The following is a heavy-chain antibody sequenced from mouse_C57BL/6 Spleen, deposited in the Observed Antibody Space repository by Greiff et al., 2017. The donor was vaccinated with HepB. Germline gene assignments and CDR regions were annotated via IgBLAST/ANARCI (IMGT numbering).Heavy chain of an antibody. V-gene: IGHV2-2*01. Sequence: VQLQQSGPGLVQPSQSLSITCTVSGFSLTSYGVHWVRQSPGKGLEWLGVIWSGGSTDYNAAFISRLSISKDNSKSQVFFKMNRLQADDTAIYYCARKNYGSSYAYAMDYWGQGTSVTVSS. D-gene: IGHD1-1*01. CDR1: GFSLTSYG. CDR2: IWSGGST. J-gene: IGHJ4*01. CDR3: ARKNYGSSYAYAMDY.